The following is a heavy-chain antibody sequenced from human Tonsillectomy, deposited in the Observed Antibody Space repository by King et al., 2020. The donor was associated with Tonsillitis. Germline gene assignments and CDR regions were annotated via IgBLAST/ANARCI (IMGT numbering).Heavy chain of an antibody. Sequence: VQLVESGGGVIQPGGSLRLSCVVSGFTFSDYTMHWVRQAPGRGPEWVSMISYDETSKYYDASVRGRFTISRDNSKNTLYLQMNSLRPEDTALYYCASPLGHARSGHYYSPFDYWGQGTLVTVSS. V-gene: IGHV3-30-3*01. CDR3: ASPLGHARSGHYYSPFDY. CDR2: ISYDETSK. CDR1: GFTFSDYT. J-gene: IGHJ4*02. D-gene: IGHD3-22*01.